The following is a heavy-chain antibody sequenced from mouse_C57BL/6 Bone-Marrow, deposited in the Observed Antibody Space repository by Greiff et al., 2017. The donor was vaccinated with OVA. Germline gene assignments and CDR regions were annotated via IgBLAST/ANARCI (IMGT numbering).Heavy chain of an antibody. D-gene: IGHD1-1*01. CDR1: GFTFSSYA. CDR3: ARDRGYYGSSYNWYFDV. J-gene: IGHJ1*03. V-gene: IGHV5-4*01. CDR2: ISDGGSYT. Sequence: DVQLVESGGGLVKPGGSLKLSCAASGFTFSSYAMSWVRQTPEKRLEWVATISDGGSYTYYPDNVKGRFTISRDNAKNNLYLQMSHLKSEDTAMYYCARDRGYYGSSYNWYFDVWGTGTTVTVSS.